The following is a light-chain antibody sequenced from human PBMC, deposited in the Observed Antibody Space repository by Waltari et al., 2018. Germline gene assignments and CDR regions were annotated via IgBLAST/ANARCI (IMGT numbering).Light chain of an antibody. J-gene: IGLJ3*02. Sequence: YVVTQPPSVSVTPGQTATLQCGGENIETKSVNWYQQKPGQAPCLVMFYDNDRPAGIPERFSGSNSGNTATLTINWVEAGDEADYHCQVWDDFIDSGVFGGGTRLSVL. CDR1: NIETKS. CDR3: QVWDDFIDSGV. CDR2: YDN. V-gene: IGLV3-21*04.